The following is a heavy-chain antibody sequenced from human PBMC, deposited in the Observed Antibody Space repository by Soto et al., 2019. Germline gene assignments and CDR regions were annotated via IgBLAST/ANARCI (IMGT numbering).Heavy chain of an antibody. V-gene: IGHV4-59*01. J-gene: IGHJ6*02. CDR2: IYDSGST. CDR3: ARGTKYYYQGMDV. CDR1: GDSINNYY. Sequence: SETLSLTCAVSGDSINNYYWTWIRQPPGKGLEWIGYIYDSGSTSFNPSLKSRLTISVDTSKNQFSLKLKSVTAADTAVYYCARGTKYYYQGMDVWGQGTTVTVSS.